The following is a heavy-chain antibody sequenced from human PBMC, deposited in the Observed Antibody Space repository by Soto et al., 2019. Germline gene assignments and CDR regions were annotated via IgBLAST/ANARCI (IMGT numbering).Heavy chain of an antibody. J-gene: IGHJ5*02. CDR2: ISAYNGNT. V-gene: IGHV1-18*01. CDR1: GYTFTSYG. D-gene: IGHD2-15*01. Sequence: QVQLVQSGAEVKKPGASVKVSCKASGYTFTSYGISWVRQAPGQGLEWMGWISAYNGNTNYAQKRQGRVTMTTDTSTSTAYMELSSLRSDDTAVYFCARDIRSLYCSGGSFYAHRASWFDPWGQGTLVTVSS. CDR3: ARDIRSLYCSGGSFYAHRASWFDP.